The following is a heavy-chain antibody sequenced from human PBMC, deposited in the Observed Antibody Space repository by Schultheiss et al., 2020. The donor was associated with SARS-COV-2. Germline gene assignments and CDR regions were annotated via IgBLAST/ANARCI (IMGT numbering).Heavy chain of an antibody. D-gene: IGHD3-10*01. Sequence: GESLKISCAASGFTFSNAWMSWVRQAPGKGLEWVGRIKSKTDGGTTDYAAPVKGRFTISRDDSKNTLYLQMNSLKTEDTAVYYCTTDLTVRYYGSGSYVDYWGQGTLVTVSS. CDR3: TTDLTVRYYGSGSYVDY. J-gene: IGHJ4*02. CDR2: IKSKTDGGTT. CDR1: GFTFSNAW. V-gene: IGHV3-15*01.